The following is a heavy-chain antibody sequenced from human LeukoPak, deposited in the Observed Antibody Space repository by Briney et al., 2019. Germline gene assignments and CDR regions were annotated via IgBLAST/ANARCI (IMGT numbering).Heavy chain of an antibody. CDR2: YYYSANT. CDR1: GGSISSSVYY. V-gene: IGHV4-39*07. J-gene: IGHJ3*02. D-gene: IGHD4-11*01. Sequence: PSETLSLTCTVSGGSISSSVYYWGWIRQPPGKGLEWIGSYYYSANTYYNPSLNSRVSISLDTSKNEVSLKLSSVTAADTAVYYCAKGTVIKYYPLTYDALDIWGQGTMVTVFS. CDR3: AKGTVIKYYPLTYDALDI.